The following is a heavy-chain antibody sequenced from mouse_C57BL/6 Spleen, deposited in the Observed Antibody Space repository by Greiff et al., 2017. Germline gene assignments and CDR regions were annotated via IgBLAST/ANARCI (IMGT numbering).Heavy chain of an antibody. CDR1: GYTFTSYW. CDR3: AREGDGYSLFDY. J-gene: IGHJ2*01. D-gene: IGHD2-3*01. CDR2: IYPSESET. Sequence: QVQLQQPGAELVRPGSSVKLSCKASGYTFTSYWMDWVKQRPGQGLEWIGNIYPSESETHYNQKFKDKATLTVDKSSSTAYMQLSSLTSEDSAVYYCAREGDGYSLFDYWGQGTTLTVSS. V-gene: IGHV1-61*01.